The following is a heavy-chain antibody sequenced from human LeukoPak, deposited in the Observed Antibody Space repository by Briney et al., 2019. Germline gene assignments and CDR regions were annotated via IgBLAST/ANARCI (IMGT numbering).Heavy chain of an antibody. V-gene: IGHV4-59*01. CDR3: ARWSIPAANGDY. CDR2: IYYSGST. J-gene: IGHJ4*02. Sequence: PSETLSLTCTVSGGSISSYYWSWIRKPPGKGLDWTGYIYYSGSTNYNPSLKSRVTISVDTSKNQFSLKLSSVTAADTAGYYCARWSIPAANGDYWGQGTLVTVSS. CDR1: GGSISSYY. D-gene: IGHD2-2*01.